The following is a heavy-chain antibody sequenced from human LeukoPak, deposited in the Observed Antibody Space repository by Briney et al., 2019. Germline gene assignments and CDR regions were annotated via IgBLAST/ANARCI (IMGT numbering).Heavy chain of an antibody. J-gene: IGHJ4*02. D-gene: IGHD6-13*01. CDR2: INPNFGNT. CDR3: ARAHGLGAAGYYFDY. CDR1: GYTFTGYY. V-gene: IGHV1-2*02. Sequence: ASVKVSCKASGYTFTGYYMHWVRQAPGQGLEWMGWINPNFGNTNYTQKFQGRVTMTRDTSISTAYMELRRLRSDDTAVYYCARAHGLGAAGYYFDYWGPGTLVTVSS.